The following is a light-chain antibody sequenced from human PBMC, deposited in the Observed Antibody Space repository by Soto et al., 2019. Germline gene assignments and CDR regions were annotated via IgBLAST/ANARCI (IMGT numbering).Light chain of an antibody. J-gene: IGKJ3*01. CDR1: QSVGRN. CDR2: AAS. Sequence: EIVVTQSPGILSVSPGDRATLSCRASQSVGRNLAWYQQKPGQAPTLLIYAASTRATGLPARFSGSGSGTDFTLTNSSLQSEDFAVYYCQEYSKWPLFTFGRGTRVDIK. CDR3: QEYSKWPLFT. V-gene: IGKV3-15*01.